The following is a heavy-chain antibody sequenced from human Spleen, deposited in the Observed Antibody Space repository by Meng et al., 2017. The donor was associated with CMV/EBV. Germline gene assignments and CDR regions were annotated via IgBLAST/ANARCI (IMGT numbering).Heavy chain of an antibody. Sequence: ASVKVSCKASGYTFTSHYIHWVRQAPGQGLEWMGIINPSGGTTEYAQKFQGRVTMTRDTSTNTVYMDLSSLRSEDTAVYYCARRMPPEIGYTSRYYHYYFGMDVWGQGTTVTVSS. J-gene: IGHJ6*02. D-gene: IGHD3-16*02. V-gene: IGHV1-46*01. CDR2: INPSGGTT. CDR3: ARRMPPEIGYTSRYYHYYFGMDV. CDR1: GYTFTSHY.